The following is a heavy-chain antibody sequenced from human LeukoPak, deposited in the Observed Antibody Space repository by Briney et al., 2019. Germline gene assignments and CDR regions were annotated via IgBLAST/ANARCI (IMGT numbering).Heavy chain of an antibody. Sequence: ASVKVSCKASGYTFTDYFIHWVRQAPGQGLEWMGWINPNIGDASYAQKFQDRVTMTRDSSINTAYMELSRLTSDDTAVYYCARMALDGGDSIGFDSWGQGTLVTVSS. D-gene: IGHD2-21*02. CDR3: ARMALDGGDSIGFDS. CDR1: GYTFTDYF. J-gene: IGHJ5*01. V-gene: IGHV1-2*02. CDR2: INPNIGDA.